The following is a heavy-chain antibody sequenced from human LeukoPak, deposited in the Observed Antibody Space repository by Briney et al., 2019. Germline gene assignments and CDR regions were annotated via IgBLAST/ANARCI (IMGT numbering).Heavy chain of an antibody. J-gene: IGHJ4*02. CDR3: ARKGNVYYYFDY. CDR2: IYHSGTT. Sequence: SETLSLTCAVSGYSITSSSWWGWIRQPPGEGLEGIGYIYHSGTTHYNPSLQSRVTMSVDTSKNQFSLKLSSVTAVDTAVYYCARKGNVYYYFDYWGQGTLVTVSS. V-gene: IGHV4-28*01. D-gene: IGHD3-10*01. CDR1: GYSITSSSW.